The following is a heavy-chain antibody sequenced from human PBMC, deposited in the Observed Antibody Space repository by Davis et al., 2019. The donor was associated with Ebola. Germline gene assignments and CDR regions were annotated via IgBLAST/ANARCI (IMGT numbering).Heavy chain of an antibody. J-gene: IGHJ1*01. CDR3: ARGYSSGWHGYFQH. V-gene: IGHV3-21*01. CDR1: GFTFSSCW. Sequence: GESLKISCAASGFTFSSCWMHWVRQAPGKGLEWVSSISSSSSYIYYADSVKGRFTISRDNAKNSLYLQMNSLRAEDTAVYYCARGYSSGWHGYFQHWGQGTLVTVSS. CDR2: ISSSSSYI. D-gene: IGHD6-19*01.